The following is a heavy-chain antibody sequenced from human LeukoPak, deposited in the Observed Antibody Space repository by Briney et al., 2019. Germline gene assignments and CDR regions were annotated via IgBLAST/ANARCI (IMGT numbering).Heavy chain of an antibody. D-gene: IGHD3-22*01. Sequence: PGGSLRLSCAASGFTFSTYPMSWVRQAPGKGLEWVSAISGSGDSTHYADSVKGRFTISRDNSKNTLYLQMNSLRAEDTAVYYCAKGLYSLIIVVLDYWGQGTLVTVSS. J-gene: IGHJ4*02. CDR3: AKGLYSLIIVVLDY. CDR1: GFTFSTYP. CDR2: ISGSGDST. V-gene: IGHV3-23*01.